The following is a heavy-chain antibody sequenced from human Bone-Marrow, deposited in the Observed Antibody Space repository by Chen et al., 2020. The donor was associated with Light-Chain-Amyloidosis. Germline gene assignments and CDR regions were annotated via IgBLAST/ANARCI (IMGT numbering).Heavy chain of an antibody. CDR1: GFTFSSYG. J-gene: IGHJ5*02. CDR3: ARGLLWFGELLLPRDRSPVWFDP. D-gene: IGHD3-10*01. CDR2: IWYDGSNK. Sequence: QVQLVESGGGVVQPGRSLRLPCAASGFTFSSYGMHWVRQAPGKGLEWVAVIWYDGSNKYYADSVKGRFTISRDNSKNTLYLQMNSLRAEDTAVYYCARGLLWFGELLLPRDRSPVWFDPWGQGTLVTVSS. V-gene: IGHV3-33*01.